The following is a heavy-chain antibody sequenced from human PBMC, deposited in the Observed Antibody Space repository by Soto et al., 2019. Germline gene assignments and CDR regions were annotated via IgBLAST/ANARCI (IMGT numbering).Heavy chain of an antibody. CDR3: AKIREGYGDYVRQSDY. CDR2: ISGSGGTI. CDR1: GFTFSSCA. D-gene: IGHD4-17*01. Sequence: GGSLRLSCAASGFTFSSCAMTWVRQAPGKGLEWVSGISGSGGTIYNGDSVKGRFTISRDNSKNTLYLQMNSLRAEDTAVYYCAKIREGYGDYVRQSDYWGQGTLVTVSS. V-gene: IGHV3-23*01. J-gene: IGHJ4*02.